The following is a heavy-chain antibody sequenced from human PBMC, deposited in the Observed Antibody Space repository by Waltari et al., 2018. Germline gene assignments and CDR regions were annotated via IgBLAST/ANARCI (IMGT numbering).Heavy chain of an antibody. D-gene: IGHD3-10*01. CDR1: GYTFSNYH. V-gene: IGHV3-48*01. J-gene: IGHJ5*02. Sequence: EVQLVQSGGGVVRPGESLRLSCAASGYTFSNYHMNWVRQAPGKVLEWVSHISRSSDMILYPASVRGRLTTSRDNVKNVLYLQMDSLRVDDTAVYYCVREASGFDPWGQGTLVTVSS. CDR3: VREASGFDP. CDR2: ISRSSDMI.